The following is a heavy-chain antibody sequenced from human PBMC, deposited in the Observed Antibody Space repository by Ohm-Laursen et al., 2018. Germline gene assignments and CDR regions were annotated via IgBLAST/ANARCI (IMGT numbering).Heavy chain of an antibody. CDR1: GFTFSNYV. V-gene: IGHV3-23*01. CDR3: AKVIDMVPFDY. J-gene: IGHJ4*02. Sequence: SLRLSCAASGFTFSNYVMSWVRQAPGKGLEWVSAISGSGGSTYYADSVKGRFTISRDNSKNTLYLQMNSLRAEDTAVYYCAKVIDMVPFDYWGQGTLVTVSS. D-gene: IGHD4/OR15-4a*01. CDR2: ISGSGGST.